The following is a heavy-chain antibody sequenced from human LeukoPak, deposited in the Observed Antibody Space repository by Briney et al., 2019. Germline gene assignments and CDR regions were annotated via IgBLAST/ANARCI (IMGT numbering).Heavy chain of an antibody. Sequence: PSETLSLTCTVSGGSISSSSYYWGWIRQPPGKGLEWIGSIYYSGSTYYNPSLKSRVTTSVDTSKNQFSLKLSSVTAADTAVYYCARHVGLDYGDYPSDYFDYWGQGTLVTVSS. D-gene: IGHD4-17*01. CDR3: ARHVGLDYGDYPSDYFDY. V-gene: IGHV4-39*01. CDR1: GGSISSSSYY. CDR2: IYYSGST. J-gene: IGHJ4*02.